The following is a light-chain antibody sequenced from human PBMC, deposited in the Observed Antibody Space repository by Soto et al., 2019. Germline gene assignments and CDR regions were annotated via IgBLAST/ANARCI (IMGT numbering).Light chain of an antibody. V-gene: IGKV3-15*01. CDR2: DTS. J-gene: IGKJ5*01. CDR1: QSVSNK. Sequence: IVLTQSPATLSVSPGEGATLSCRASQSVSNKLAWYQHKPGQAPRVLIYDTSTRAAGIPARFSGSGSGTDFTLTISGLEPEDFAVYYCQQYGSSSITFGQGTRLEIK. CDR3: QQYGSSSIT.